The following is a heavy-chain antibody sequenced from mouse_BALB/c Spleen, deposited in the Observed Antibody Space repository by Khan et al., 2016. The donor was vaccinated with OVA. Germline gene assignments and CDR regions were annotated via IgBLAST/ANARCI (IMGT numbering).Heavy chain of an antibody. Sequence: VQLQESGAELARPGASVKMSCKASGYTFTSYTIHWIKLRPGQGLEWIGYINPSNGYTNYNQKIKDKATLTADKSSTTAYMELSSLTSDVSALYNCVRDGAYHRNDGWFAYWGQGTLVTVSA. D-gene: IGHD2-14*01. CDR1: GYTFTSYT. V-gene: IGHV1-4*01. CDR3: VRDGAYHRNDGWFAY. J-gene: IGHJ3*01. CDR2: INPSNGYT.